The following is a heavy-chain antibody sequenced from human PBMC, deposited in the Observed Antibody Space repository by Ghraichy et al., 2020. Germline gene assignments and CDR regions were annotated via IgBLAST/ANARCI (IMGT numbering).Heavy chain of an antibody. CDR1: GFTFSNHG. D-gene: IGHD6-19*01. J-gene: IGHJ2*01. Sequence: ESLNISCAASGFTFSNHGMSWVRQTPGKGLEWVSAISGSGSQTFYADSVKGRFTISRDNSKNTLYLQVNSLRAEDTAVYYCAKIAVTGYWYFDVWGRGTLVTVAS. CDR2: ISGSGSQT. CDR3: AKIAVTGYWYFDV. V-gene: IGHV3-23*01.